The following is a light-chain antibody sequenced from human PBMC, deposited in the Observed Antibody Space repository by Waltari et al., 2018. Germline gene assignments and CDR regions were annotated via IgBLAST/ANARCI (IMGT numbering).Light chain of an antibody. Sequence: SCRTSQSVSRALAWYQQKPGQAPRLLIYGIFNRATGIPDRFSGNGSGTDFSLTISRLEPEDFAVYYCQHYVMLPVTFGQGTRVEVK. CDR3: QHYVMLPVT. CDR2: GIF. CDR1: QSVSRA. J-gene: IGKJ1*01. V-gene: IGKV3-20*01.